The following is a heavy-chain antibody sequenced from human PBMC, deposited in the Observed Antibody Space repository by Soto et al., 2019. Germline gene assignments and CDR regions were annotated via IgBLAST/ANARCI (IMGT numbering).Heavy chain of an antibody. CDR1: GNSNSNSKW. CDR2: IDHNGIT. CDR3: VRLNRDYYYYGMDV. V-gene: IGHV4-4*02. Sequence: SETLSRPCAPSGNSNSNSKWLTWLRQTPGKGLEWIGKIDHNGITNYNPSLESRVTILKDNSKNQLSLKLSSVTGADSAVYYCVRLNRDYYYYGMDVWGQGATVTVSS. J-gene: IGHJ6*02.